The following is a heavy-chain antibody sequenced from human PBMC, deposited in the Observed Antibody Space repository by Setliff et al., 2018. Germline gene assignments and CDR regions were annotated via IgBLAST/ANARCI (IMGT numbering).Heavy chain of an antibody. D-gene: IGHD6-19*01. CDR2: IYFGGNT. J-gene: IGHJ3*02. CDR1: GGSISDNGYF. Sequence: KTSETLSLTCTVPGGSISDNGYFWGWVRQPPGKGLEWIGNIYFGGNTYFNPSFKSRVTMSIDTSNSQFSLKLSSVTAADTAIYYCARDASASDGMNAFDIWGQGTMVTVSS. V-gene: IGHV4-39*07. CDR3: ARDASASDGMNAFDI.